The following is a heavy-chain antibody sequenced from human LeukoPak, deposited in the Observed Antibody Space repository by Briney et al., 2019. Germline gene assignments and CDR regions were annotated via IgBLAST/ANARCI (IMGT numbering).Heavy chain of an antibody. CDR3: ARYITMVRGVMDY. J-gene: IGHJ4*02. V-gene: IGHV3-23*01. CDR2: ISGSGGST. CDR1: GLTFSSYG. D-gene: IGHD3-10*01. Sequence: PGGSLRLSCAASGLTFSSYGMSWVRQAPGKGLEWISAISGSGGSTYYADSVKGRFTISRDNSKNALYLQMNSLRAEDTAVYYCARYITMVRGVMDYWGQGTLVTVSS.